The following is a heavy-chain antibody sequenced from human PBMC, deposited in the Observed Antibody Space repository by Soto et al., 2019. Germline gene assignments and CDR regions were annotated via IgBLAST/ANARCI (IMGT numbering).Heavy chain of an antibody. CDR2: STNNGDRA. CDR3: AWPPLYSSGGYFDS. J-gene: IGHJ4*02. D-gene: IGHD6-19*01. CDR1: GFTFSDHA. V-gene: IGHV3-23*01. Sequence: PGGSLRLSCVASGFTFSDHAMTWVRQAPGKGLEWVSTSTNNGDRAFYADSVKGRFTVSRDRSNNTLYLQMNSLRVDDTAVYFCAWPPLYSSGGYFDSWGQGTLVTVSS.